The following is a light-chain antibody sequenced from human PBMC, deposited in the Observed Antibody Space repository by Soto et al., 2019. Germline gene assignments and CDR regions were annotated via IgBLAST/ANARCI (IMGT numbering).Light chain of an antibody. CDR1: SSDVGGYIY. Sequence: QSVLTQPRSVSGSPGQSVTISCTGTSSDVGGYIYVSWYQQHPGKAPKLMIYDVSKRPSGVPDRFSGSKSGNTASLTISGLQAEDEADYYCASYAGFSTSVIFGGGTKLTVL. V-gene: IGLV2-11*01. CDR3: ASYAGFSTSVI. CDR2: DVS. J-gene: IGLJ2*01.